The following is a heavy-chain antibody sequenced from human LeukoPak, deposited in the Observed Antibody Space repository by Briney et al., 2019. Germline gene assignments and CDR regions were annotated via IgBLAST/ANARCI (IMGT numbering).Heavy chain of an antibody. J-gene: IGHJ4*02. CDR1: GYTFTDYY. CDR3: AGEWDYYAF. V-gene: IGHV1-2*02. CDR2: INPKSGDT. Sequence: GASVKVSCKASGYTFTDYYMHWVRQAPGQGLEWMGWINPKSGDTRYAQKFQGRVTMTRDTSITTAYMDLSSLRSDDTAVYYCAGEWDYYAFWGQGTLVTVSS.